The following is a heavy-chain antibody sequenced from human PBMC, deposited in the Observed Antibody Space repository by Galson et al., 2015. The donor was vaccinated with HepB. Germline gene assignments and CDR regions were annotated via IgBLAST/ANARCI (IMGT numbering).Heavy chain of an antibody. D-gene: IGHD3-10*01. J-gene: IGHJ5*02. CDR2: ISSSSSTI. Sequence: SLRLSCAASGFTFSSYSMNWVRQAPGKGLEWVSYISSSSSTIYYADSVEGRFTISRDNAKNSLYLQMNSLRDEDTAVYYCARGGYALWFGEPTRFDPWGQGTLVTVSS. CDR3: ARGGYALWFGEPTRFDP. CDR1: GFTFSSYS. V-gene: IGHV3-48*02.